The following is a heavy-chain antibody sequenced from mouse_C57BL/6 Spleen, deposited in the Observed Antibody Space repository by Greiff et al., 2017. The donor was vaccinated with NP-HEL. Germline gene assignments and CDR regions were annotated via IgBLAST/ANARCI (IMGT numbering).Heavy chain of an antibody. CDR1: GFSFNTYA. D-gene: IGHD2-1*01. CDR2: IRSKSNNYAT. CDR3: VRQKGNSYFDY. V-gene: IGHV10-1*01. Sequence: EVQGVESGGGLVQPKGSLKLSCAASGFSFNTYAMNWVRQAPGKGLEWVARIRSKSNNYATYYADSVKDRFTISRDDSESMLYLQMNNLKTEDTAMYYSVRQKGNSYFDYWGQGATLTVSS. J-gene: IGHJ2*01.